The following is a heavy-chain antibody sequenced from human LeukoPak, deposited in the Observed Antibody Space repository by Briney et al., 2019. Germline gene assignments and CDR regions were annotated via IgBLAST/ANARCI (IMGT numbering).Heavy chain of an antibody. D-gene: IGHD6-13*01. J-gene: IGHJ4*02. V-gene: IGHV4-39*01. Sequence: SETLSLTCTVSGGSISSSSYYWGWIRQPPGKGLKWIGSIYYSGSTYYNPSLKSRVTISVDTSKNQFSLKLSSVTAADTAVYYCARIRLSSWSDYWGQGTLVTVSS. CDR1: GGSISSSSYY. CDR2: IYYSGST. CDR3: ARIRLSSWSDY.